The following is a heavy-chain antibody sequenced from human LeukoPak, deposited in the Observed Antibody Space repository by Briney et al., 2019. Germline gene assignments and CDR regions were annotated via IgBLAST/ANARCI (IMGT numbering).Heavy chain of an antibody. D-gene: IGHD1-26*01. Sequence: ASVKVSCKASGYTFTGYYMHWARQAPGQGLEWMGWINPNSGGTNYAQKFQGRVTMTRDTSISTAYMELSRLRSDDTAVYYCARGQSGSYPAPDYWGQGTLVTVSS. J-gene: IGHJ4*02. V-gene: IGHV1-2*02. CDR1: GYTFTGYY. CDR3: ARGQSGSYPAPDY. CDR2: INPNSGGT.